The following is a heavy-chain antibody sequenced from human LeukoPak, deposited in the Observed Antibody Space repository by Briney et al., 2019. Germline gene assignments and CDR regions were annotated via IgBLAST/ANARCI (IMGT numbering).Heavy chain of an antibody. CDR2: IYYSGST. J-gene: IGHJ4*02. D-gene: IGHD1-1*01. CDR1: GTSISPYY. Sequence: SETLSLTCAVSGTSISPYYWSWIRQPPGKGLEWIGYIYYSGSTNYNPSLKSRVTISIDTSKNQFSLRLNSVPAADTAVYYCARALERPEKFDYWGQGTLVTVSS. CDR3: ARALERPEKFDY. V-gene: IGHV4-59*08.